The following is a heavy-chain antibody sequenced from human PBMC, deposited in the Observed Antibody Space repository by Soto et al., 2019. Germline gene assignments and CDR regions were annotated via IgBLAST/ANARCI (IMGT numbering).Heavy chain of an antibody. CDR1: GLTFSKFE. CDR3: VRVGIVARPY. V-gene: IGHV3-48*03. D-gene: IGHD2-21*01. J-gene: IGHJ4*02. CDR2: ISSDGATI. Sequence: EVQMVESGGGLVQPGGSLRLSCEVSGLTFSKFEMTWVRQAPWQGLEWVSSISSDGATIYYADSVKGRFTISRDNDKNLLYLQMNSLKGEDTATYYCVRVGIVARPYWGQGTPVTVSS.